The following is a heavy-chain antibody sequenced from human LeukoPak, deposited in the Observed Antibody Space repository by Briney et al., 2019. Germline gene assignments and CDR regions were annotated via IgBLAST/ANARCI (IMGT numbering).Heavy chain of an antibody. V-gene: IGHV3-23*01. D-gene: IGHD3-10*01. CDR2: ISDSGVRT. J-gene: IGHJ4*02. CDR1: GFTFSSYG. CDR3: AKNDYYDSGNLYPFLLY. Sequence: LSGGSLRLSCAASGFTFSSYGMSWVRQAPGKGLEWVSAISDSGVRTYYADSVKGRFTISRDNSKNTLYLQMNSLRAEDTAVYYCAKNDYYDSGNLYPFLLYWGQGTLVTVSS.